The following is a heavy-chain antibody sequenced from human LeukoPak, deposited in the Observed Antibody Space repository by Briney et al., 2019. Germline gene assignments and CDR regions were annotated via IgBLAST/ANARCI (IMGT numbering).Heavy chain of an antibody. Sequence: GASVKVSCKVSGYTLTELSMHWVRQAPGKGLEWMGGFDPEDGETIYAQKFQGRVTMTEDTSTDTAYMELSSLRSEDTAVYYCATNGGSYYRASYYYYYMDVWGKGTTVTISS. CDR3: ATNGGSYYRASYYYYYMDV. J-gene: IGHJ6*03. D-gene: IGHD1-26*01. V-gene: IGHV1-24*01. CDR2: FDPEDGET. CDR1: GYTLTELS.